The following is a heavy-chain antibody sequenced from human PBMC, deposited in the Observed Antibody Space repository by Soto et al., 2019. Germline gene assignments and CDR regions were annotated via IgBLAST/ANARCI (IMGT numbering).Heavy chain of an antibody. V-gene: IGHV1-2*02. D-gene: IGHD2-2*01. CDR1: GYTLTELS. Sequence: ASVKVSCKVSGYTLTELSMHWMRQAPGQGLEWMGWINPKSGDTGYAQKFQGRVTMTRDTSLDIVHMDLSGLTSDDAAVYYCARDTRGTRGFDEMDFWGQGTTVTVS. CDR2: INPKSGDT. J-gene: IGHJ6*02. CDR3: ARDTRGTRGFDEMDF.